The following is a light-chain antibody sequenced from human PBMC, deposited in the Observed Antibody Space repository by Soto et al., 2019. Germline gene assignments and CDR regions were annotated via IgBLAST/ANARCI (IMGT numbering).Light chain of an antibody. CDR3: SSYTTSSTWV. V-gene: IGLV2-14*01. CDR1: SNDVGVYNY. CDR2: EVS. Sequence: QSALTQPASVSGSPGQSITISCTGTSNDVGVYNYVSWYQRHPGKAPKLMIYEVSNRPSGVSNRFSGSKSGNTASLTISGLQAEDEADYYWSSYTTSSTWVFGGGTKLTVL. J-gene: IGLJ3*02.